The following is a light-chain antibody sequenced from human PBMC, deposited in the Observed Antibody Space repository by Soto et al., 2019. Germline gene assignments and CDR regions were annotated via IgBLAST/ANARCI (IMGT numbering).Light chain of an antibody. V-gene: IGKV1-27*01. CDR3: QKYDSSPFT. J-gene: IGKJ3*01. CDR2: AAS. CDR1: QGISNY. Sequence: DIQMTQSPSSLSTSVGDRVTITCRASQGISNYLAWYQQKPGKVPKLLIYAASTLPLGVPSRFSGSGSGTDFTLTISSLQPEDVATYYCQKYDSSPFTFGPGTKVDIK.